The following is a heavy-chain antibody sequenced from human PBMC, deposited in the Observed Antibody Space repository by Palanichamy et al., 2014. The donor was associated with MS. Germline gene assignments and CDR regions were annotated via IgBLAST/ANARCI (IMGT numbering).Heavy chain of an antibody. Sequence: QVQLQESGPGLVKPSETLSLTCTVSDASVSSGTYHWDWIRXPPGKGLDWIGDFDHYGNTHYNPSLQSRVTISIDTSKNQFSLKLESVTAADTAVYFCGGPTWWATVVGGSWGQGTLVTVSS. CDR3: GGPTWWATVVGGS. CDR2: FDHYGNT. J-gene: IGHJ4*02. V-gene: IGHV4-61*01. CDR1: DASVSSGTYH. D-gene: IGHD4-23*01.